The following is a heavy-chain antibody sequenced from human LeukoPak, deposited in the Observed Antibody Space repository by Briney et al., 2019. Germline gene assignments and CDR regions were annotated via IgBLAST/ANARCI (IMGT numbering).Heavy chain of an antibody. CDR2: ITASSSYV. Sequence: GGSLRLSCAASGFTFSAYNMNWVRRTPGKGLEWVSSITASSSYVFYADSVRGRFTISRDNAESSLYLQMNSLRDEDTAVYYCARGATDVTRWFDPWGQGTRVTVSS. CDR3: ARGATDVTRWFDP. J-gene: IGHJ5*02. D-gene: IGHD1-1*01. V-gene: IGHV3-21*01. CDR1: GFTFSAYN.